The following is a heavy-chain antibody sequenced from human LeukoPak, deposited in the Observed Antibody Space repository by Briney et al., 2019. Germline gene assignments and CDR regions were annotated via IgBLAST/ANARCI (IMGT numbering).Heavy chain of an antibody. D-gene: IGHD2-2*01. CDR3: ARASVVVPAAHPDAFDI. V-gene: IGHV3-48*04. J-gene: IGHJ3*02. CDR2: ISSSSSTI. Sequence: GGSLRLSCAASGFTFSSYSMNWVRQAPGKGLEWVSYISSSSSTIYYADSVKGRFTISRDNAKNSLYLQMNSLRAEDTAVYYCARASVVVPAAHPDAFDIWGQGTMVTVSS. CDR1: GFTFSSYS.